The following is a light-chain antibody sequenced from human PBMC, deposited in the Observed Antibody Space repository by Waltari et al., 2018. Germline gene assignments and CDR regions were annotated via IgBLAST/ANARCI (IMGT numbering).Light chain of an antibody. V-gene: IGLV3-19*01. CDR1: SLSTSY. CDR2: GKN. CDR3: SSRDSSASHLL. Sequence: SSELTQDPAVSVALGQTVPITCQGASLSTSYASWYQQKSGQAPILVLFGKNKRPSGIPDRFSWYNSESTTSLTITGAQAEDEAEYYCSSRDSSASHLLFAGGTKLTVL. J-gene: IGLJ2*01.